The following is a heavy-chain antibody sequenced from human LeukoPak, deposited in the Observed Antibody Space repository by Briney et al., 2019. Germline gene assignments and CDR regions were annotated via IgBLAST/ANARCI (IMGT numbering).Heavy chain of an antibody. CDR2: ISYDGSSK. J-gene: IGHJ4*02. V-gene: IGHV3-30*18. CDR3: AKDRSSTWSLDF. D-gene: IGHD6-13*01. CDR1: GFTFSSDG. Sequence: GRSLRPSCAASGFTFSSDGMHWVRQAPGKGLEWVVVISYDGSSKYYADSVRGRFTISRDNSKNTLYLQMNSLRGEDTAVYYCAKDRSSTWSLDFWGQGTLVTVSS.